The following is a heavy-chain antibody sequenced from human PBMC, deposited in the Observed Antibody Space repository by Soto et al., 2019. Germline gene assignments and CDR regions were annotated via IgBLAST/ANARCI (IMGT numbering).Heavy chain of an antibody. V-gene: IGHV4-30-4*01. CDR1: GDYIHVGGYY. Sequence: SETLSLTCSVSGDYIHVGGYYWTWIRQRPGKGLEWMGYIYYTGKAYYNPSLESRLTMSVDRSKNQFSLRLTSVTAADTAVYFCGRDLTSNANCIDPWGQGTLVTVSS. CDR3: GRDLTSNANCIDP. J-gene: IGHJ5*02. D-gene: IGHD2-2*01. CDR2: IYYTGKA.